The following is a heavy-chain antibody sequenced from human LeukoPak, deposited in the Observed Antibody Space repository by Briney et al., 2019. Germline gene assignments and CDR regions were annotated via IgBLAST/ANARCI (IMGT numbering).Heavy chain of an antibody. CDR3: AKPGYYDSSGITFDY. CDR1: GFTFSSYA. J-gene: IGHJ4*02. V-gene: IGHV3-23*01. Sequence: GGSLRLSCAASGFTFSSYAMSWVRQAPGKGLEWVSAISGSGGSTYYADSVKGRFTISRDNSKNTLYLRMNSLRAEDTAVYYCAKPGYYDSSGITFDYWGQGTLVTVSS. CDR2: ISGSGGST. D-gene: IGHD3-22*01.